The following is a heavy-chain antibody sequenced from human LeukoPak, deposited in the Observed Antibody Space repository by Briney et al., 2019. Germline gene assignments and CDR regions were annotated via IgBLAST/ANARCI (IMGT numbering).Heavy chain of an antibody. CDR2: IRYDGSNK. D-gene: IGHD2-2*01. V-gene: IGHV3-30*02. J-gene: IGHJ5*02. Sequence: GGSLRLSCAASGFTFSSYGMHWVRQAPGKGLEWVAFIRYDGSNKYYADSVKGRFTISRDNSKNTLYLQMNSLRAEDTAVYYCAKDLTSSSSNWFDPWGQGTLVTVSS. CDR1: GFTFSSYG. CDR3: AKDLTSSSSNWFDP.